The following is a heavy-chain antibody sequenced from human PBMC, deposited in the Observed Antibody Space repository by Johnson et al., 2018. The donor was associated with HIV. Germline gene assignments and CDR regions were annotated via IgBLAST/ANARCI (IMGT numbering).Heavy chain of an antibody. CDR1: GFTFSSYG. D-gene: IGHD1-26*01. Sequence: QMLLVESGGGVVQPGGSLRLSCAASGFTFSSYGMHWVRQAPGKGLEWVAFIRYDGSNKYYADSVKGRFNISRDNSKNTLYLQMNSLRAEDTAVYYCAKGRLVGATTYDAFDIWGQGTMVTVSS. V-gene: IGHV3-30*02. CDR2: IRYDGSNK. CDR3: AKGRLVGATTYDAFDI. J-gene: IGHJ3*02.